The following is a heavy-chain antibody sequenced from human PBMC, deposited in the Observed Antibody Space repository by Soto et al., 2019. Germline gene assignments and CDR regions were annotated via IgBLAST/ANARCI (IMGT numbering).Heavy chain of an antibody. D-gene: IGHD1-26*01. Sequence: PSETLSLTCTVSGGSISSYYWSWIRQPPGKGLEWIGYIYYSGSTNYNPSLKSRVTISVDTSKNQFSLKLSSVTAADTAVYYCARVGLGIVGATLAYYFDYWGQGTLLTVSS. CDR2: IYYSGST. CDR1: GGSISSYY. CDR3: ARVGLGIVGATLAYYFDY. J-gene: IGHJ4*02. V-gene: IGHV4-59*01.